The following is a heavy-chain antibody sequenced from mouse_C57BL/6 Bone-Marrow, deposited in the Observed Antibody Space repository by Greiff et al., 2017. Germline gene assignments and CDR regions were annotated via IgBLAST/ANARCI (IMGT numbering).Heavy chain of an antibody. CDR2: IYPRSGNT. V-gene: IGHV1-81*01. D-gene: IGHD1-1*01. CDR1: GYTFTSYG. CDR3: ARRGYYASSYDYFDY. Sequence: VQLQQSGAELARPGASVKLSCKASGYTFTSYGISWVKQRTGQGLEWIGEIYPRSGNTYYNEKFKGKATLTADKSASTAYMELRSLTSEDSAVYFCARRGYYASSYDYFDYWGQGTTLTVSS. J-gene: IGHJ2*01.